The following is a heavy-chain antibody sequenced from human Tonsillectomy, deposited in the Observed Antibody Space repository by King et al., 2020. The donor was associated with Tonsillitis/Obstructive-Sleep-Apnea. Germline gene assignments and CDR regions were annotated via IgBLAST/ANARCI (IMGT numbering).Heavy chain of an antibody. V-gene: IGHV3-33*01. CDR1: GFTFSSYG. Sequence: VQLVESGGGVVQPGRSLRLSCAASGFTFSSYGMHWVRQAPGKGLEWVAVIWYDGSNKYYADSVKGRFTISRDNSKNTLYLQMNSLRAEDTAVYYCASYCCGDCYSDYCGQGTLLTVSS. CDR2: IWYDGSNK. D-gene: IGHD2-21*01. CDR3: ASYCCGDCYSDY. J-gene: IGHJ4*02.